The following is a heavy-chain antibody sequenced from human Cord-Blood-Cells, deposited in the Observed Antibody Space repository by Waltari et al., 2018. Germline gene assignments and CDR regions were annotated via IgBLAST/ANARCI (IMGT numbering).Heavy chain of an antibody. V-gene: IGHV4-34*01. CDR2: INHRGRT. D-gene: IGHD5-12*01. J-gene: IGHJ5*02. Sequence: QVQLQQWGAGLLKPSETLSLTCAVYGGSFSGYYWSWFRQPPGKGLEWIGEINHRGRTSYNPSLTGRVTISVDTSKNQFSLKLSSVTAADTAVYYCARGVATNWCDPWGQGTLVTVSS. CDR1: GGSFSGYY. CDR3: ARGVATNWCDP.